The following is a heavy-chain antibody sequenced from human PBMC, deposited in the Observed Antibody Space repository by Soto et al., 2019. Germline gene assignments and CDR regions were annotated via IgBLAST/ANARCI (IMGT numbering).Heavy chain of an antibody. CDR1: GDIFSSYP. D-gene: IGHD3-10*01. J-gene: IGHJ2*01. Sequence: QVQLVQSGAEVKKPGSSVKDSCKASGDIFSSYPISWLRQAPGQGLEWMGGIVPLLGTADYAQKFQDRVTLTADDSTSTVYMELSSLRSDDSSVYYCARDRGSQNWYFGVWGRGTLVSVSS. CDR2: IVPLLGTA. V-gene: IGHV1-69*01. CDR3: ARDRGSQNWYFGV.